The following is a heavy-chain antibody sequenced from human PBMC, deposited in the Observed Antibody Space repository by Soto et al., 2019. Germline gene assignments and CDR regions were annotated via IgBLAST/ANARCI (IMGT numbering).Heavy chain of an antibody. Sequence: EVQLVESGGGLVQPGGSLRLSCAASGFTFSSYEMNWVRQAPGKGLEWVSYISSSGSTIYYADSVKGRFTISSDNAKNSLYLQMNSLRAEDTAVYYCARDGSVTVTTGPYSGMDVWGQGTTVTVSS. J-gene: IGHJ6*02. V-gene: IGHV3-48*03. CDR1: GFTFSSYE. D-gene: IGHD1-20*01. CDR3: ARDGSVTVTTGPYSGMDV. CDR2: ISSSGSTI.